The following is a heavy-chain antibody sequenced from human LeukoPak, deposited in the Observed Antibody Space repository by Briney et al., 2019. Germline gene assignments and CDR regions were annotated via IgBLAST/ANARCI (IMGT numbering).Heavy chain of an antibody. Sequence: PGGSLRLSCAASGFTFSSYGMHWVRQAPGKGLEWVAFIRYDGSNKYYADSVKGRFTISRDNSKNTLYLQMNSLRAEDTAVYYCARGRNYGSGIYMDVWGKGTMVTVSS. CDR2: IRYDGSNK. CDR1: GFTFSSYG. D-gene: IGHD3-10*01. CDR3: ARGRNYGSGIYMDV. J-gene: IGHJ6*03. V-gene: IGHV3-30*02.